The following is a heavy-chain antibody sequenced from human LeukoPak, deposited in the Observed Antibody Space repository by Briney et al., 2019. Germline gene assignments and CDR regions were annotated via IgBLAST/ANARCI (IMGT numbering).Heavy chain of an antibody. D-gene: IGHD5-12*01. V-gene: IGHV1-18*01. CDR2: ISAYNGNT. J-gene: IGHJ4*02. Sequence: ASVKVSCNASGYTFTSYGISWVRQAPGQGIEWMGWISAYNGNTNNAQKHQGRGTMTTDTSTSTAYMELRSLRSGDTAVYYCARDLMATPDYWGQGTLVTVSS. CDR3: ARDLMATPDY. CDR1: GYTFTSYG.